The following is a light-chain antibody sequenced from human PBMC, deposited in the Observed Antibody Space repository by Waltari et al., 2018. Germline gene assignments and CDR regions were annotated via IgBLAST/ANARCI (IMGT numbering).Light chain of an antibody. J-gene: IGKJ1*01. Sequence: DIQITQYPSSLSAAVGDRVTSTCRASQGISNYLAWYQQKPGKVPKLLIYAASTLQSGVPSRFSGSGSGTDFTLTISSLQPEDVATYYCQKYNSALERTFGQGTKVEIK. CDR1: QGISNY. V-gene: IGKV1-27*01. CDR3: QKYNSALERT. CDR2: AAS.